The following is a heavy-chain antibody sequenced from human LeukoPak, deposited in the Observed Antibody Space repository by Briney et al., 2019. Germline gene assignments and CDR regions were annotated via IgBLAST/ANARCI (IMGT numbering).Heavy chain of an antibody. D-gene: IGHD3-10*01. V-gene: IGHV2-70*11. CDR2: IDWDDDK. CDR3: ARIRDYYGSGTLSRSFDY. J-gene: IGHJ4*02. CDR1: GFSLSTSGMC. Sequence: SGPTLVNPTQTLTLTCTFSGFSLSTSGMCVSWIRQPPGKALEWLARIDWDDDKYYSTSLKTRLTISKDTSKNQVVLTMTNMDPVDTATYYCARIRDYYGSGTLSRSFDYWGQGTLVTVSS.